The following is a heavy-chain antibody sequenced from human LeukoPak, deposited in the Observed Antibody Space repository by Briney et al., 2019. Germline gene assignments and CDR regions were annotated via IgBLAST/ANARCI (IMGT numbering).Heavy chain of an antibody. Sequence: GGSLRLSCSASGFTFSSYEMNWVRQAPGNGLEWVSYISSSGGTIYYADSVKGRFTISRDNAKNSLYLQMNSLRAEDTAVYYCARDLSYCTITSCSYYYYGMDVWGRGTTVTVSS. CDR2: ISSSGGTI. CDR3: ARDLSYCTITSCSYYYYGMDV. J-gene: IGHJ6*02. D-gene: IGHD2-2*01. CDR1: GFTFSSYE. V-gene: IGHV3-48*03.